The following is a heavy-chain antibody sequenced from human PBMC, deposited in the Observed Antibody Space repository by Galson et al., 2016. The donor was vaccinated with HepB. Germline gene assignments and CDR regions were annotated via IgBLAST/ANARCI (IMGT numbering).Heavy chain of an antibody. CDR2: VQHSGNT. CDR1: GGSITSGDW. Sequence: ETLSLTCTVSGGSITSGDWWTWVRQPPGKGLEWIGEVQHSGNTNYNPSPKSRVSVSVDKSENHFSLKLITVTAADTAVYYCAREDWNYSYYGLDVWGQGTLVTVSS. D-gene: IGHD3/OR15-3a*01. J-gene: IGHJ6*02. CDR3: AREDWNYSYYGLDV. V-gene: IGHV4-4*02.